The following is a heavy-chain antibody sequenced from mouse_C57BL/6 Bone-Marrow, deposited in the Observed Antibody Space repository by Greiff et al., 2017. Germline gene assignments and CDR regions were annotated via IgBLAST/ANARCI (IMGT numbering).Heavy chain of an antibody. Sequence: QVQLQQSGPELVKPGASVKISCKASGYTFTDYYINWVKQRPGQGLEWIGWFFPGSGSTYYNEQFKGKATLPVDKSSSTAYMLLSRLTSEDSAVYFGARGEGFYYGSSYPDYWGQGTTLTVSS. CDR2: FFPGSGST. V-gene: IGHV1-75*01. CDR1: GYTFTDYY. J-gene: IGHJ2*01. D-gene: IGHD1-1*01. CDR3: ARGEGFYYGSSYPDY.